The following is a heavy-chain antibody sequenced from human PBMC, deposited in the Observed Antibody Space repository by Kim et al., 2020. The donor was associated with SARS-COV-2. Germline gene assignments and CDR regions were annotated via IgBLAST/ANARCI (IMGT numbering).Heavy chain of an antibody. CDR2: INWNGVKT. CDR1: GFSFDDHG. Sequence: GGSLRLSCAASGFSFDDHGMSWVRQAPGKGLEWVSGINWNGVKTAYADSVKGRFTISRDNAKNSLYLQMNSLSPEDTALYYCARVGAPTTVYYFDYWGQGNLVTVSS. V-gene: IGHV3-20*04. CDR3: ARVGAPTTVYYFDY. J-gene: IGHJ4*02. D-gene: IGHD4-4*01.